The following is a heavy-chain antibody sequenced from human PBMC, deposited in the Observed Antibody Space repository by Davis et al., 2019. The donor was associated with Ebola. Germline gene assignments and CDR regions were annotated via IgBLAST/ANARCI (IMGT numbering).Heavy chain of an antibody. D-gene: IGHD3-16*01. CDR1: GYTFTSYA. Sequence: ASVKVSCKASGYTFTSYAMYWVRQAPGQGLEWMGWINPGTGNTRHSQNFEGRVTLTWDTSTNTAYLELSSLRYADTGVYYCGRDMGGWQPEFLYWGQGTLVIVSS. CDR3: GRDMGGWQPEFLY. J-gene: IGHJ4*02. CDR2: INPGTGNT. V-gene: IGHV1-3*01.